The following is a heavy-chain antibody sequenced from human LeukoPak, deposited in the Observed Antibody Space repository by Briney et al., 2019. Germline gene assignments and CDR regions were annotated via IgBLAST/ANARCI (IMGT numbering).Heavy chain of an antibody. CDR2: VSGSGGST. Sequence: GGSLRLSCAASGFTFSSYAMSWVRQAPGKGLEWVSAVSGSGGSTYYADSVKGRFIISRDNSKNTLYLQMNSLRAEDTAVYYCANSIVVVPAAMSEDYWGQGTLVTVSS. D-gene: IGHD2-2*01. CDR3: ANSIVVVPAAMSEDY. CDR1: GFTFSSYA. J-gene: IGHJ4*02. V-gene: IGHV3-23*01.